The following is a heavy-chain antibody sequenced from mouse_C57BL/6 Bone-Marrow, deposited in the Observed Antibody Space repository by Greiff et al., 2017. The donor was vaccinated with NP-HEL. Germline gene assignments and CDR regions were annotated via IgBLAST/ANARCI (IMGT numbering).Heavy chain of an antibody. D-gene: IGHD1-1*01. J-gene: IGHJ1*03. CDR2: FYPGSGSI. CDR1: GYTFTEYT. V-gene: IGHV1-62-2*01. CDR3: ARHGDYFGSSYGYFDV. Sequence: QVQLQQSGAELVKPGASVQLSCKASGYTFTEYTIHWVKQRSGQGLEWIWWFYPGSGSIKYHEKFKDKATLTADKSSSTVYMDLSRLTSEDSAVYFCARHGDYFGSSYGYFDVWGTGTTVTVSS.